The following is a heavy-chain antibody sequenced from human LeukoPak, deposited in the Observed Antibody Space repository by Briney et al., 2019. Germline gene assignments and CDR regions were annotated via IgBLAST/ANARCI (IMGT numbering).Heavy chain of an antibody. CDR1: GGSISSYY. CDR2: IYYSGST. J-gene: IGHJ2*01. D-gene: IGHD5-18*01. CDR3: ARHPGNSYGSWYFDL. Sequence: SETLSLTCTVSGGSISSYYWSWLRQPPGRGLEWIGNIYYSGSTSYNPSLMSRVTISVDTSKNQFSLRLSSVTATDTAVYYCARHPGNSYGSWYFDLWGRGTLVAVSS. V-gene: IGHV4-59*08.